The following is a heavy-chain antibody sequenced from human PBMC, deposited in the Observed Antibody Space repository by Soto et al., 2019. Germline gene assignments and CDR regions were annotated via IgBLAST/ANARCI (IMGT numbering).Heavy chain of an antibody. CDR3: GSDGPSIVGATRALDN. CDR1: GGTFNSCI. J-gene: IGHJ4*02. CDR2: IIPVFGSV. D-gene: IGHD1-26*01. V-gene: IGHV1-69*06. Sequence: QVQLVQSGAEVKKPGSSVKVSCTASGGTFNSCILNWVRQAPGQGLEWMGWIIPVFGSVDYAQSFQGRVTITADKSTSTSYMEVSSLRAEDAAVYYWGSDGPSIVGATRALDNWGQGTLVTVSS.